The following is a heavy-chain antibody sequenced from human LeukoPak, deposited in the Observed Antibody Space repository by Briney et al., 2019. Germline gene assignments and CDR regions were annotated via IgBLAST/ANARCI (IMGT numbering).Heavy chain of an antibody. CDR2: ISDSGVTT. V-gene: IGHV3-23*01. D-gene: IGHD4-17*01. Sequence: GGSLRLSCAASGPTFSSYAMTWVCQAPGKGLEWVSAISDSGVTTYYADSVKGRFTISRDNSKNTLFLQMNSLTAEDTAVYYCANSRTAVNYFDYWGQGTPVIVSS. J-gene: IGHJ4*02. CDR1: GPTFSSYA. CDR3: ANSRTAVNYFDY.